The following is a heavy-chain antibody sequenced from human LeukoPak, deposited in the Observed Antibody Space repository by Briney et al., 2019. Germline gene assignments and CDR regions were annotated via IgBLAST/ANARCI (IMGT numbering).Heavy chain of an antibody. CDR3: ARYCTGSSCSAGGNYYGMDV. D-gene: IGHD2-2*01. J-gene: IGHJ6*02. Sequence: GGSLRLSCAASGFTFSNYAMTWVRQAPGEGLEWVSAISGSGGSTYYADFVKGRFTISRDNSKSTLYLQMNSLRAEDTALYYCARYCTGSSCSAGGNYYGMDVWGQGTTVTVSS. CDR1: GFTFSNYA. CDR2: ISGSGGST. V-gene: IGHV3-23*01.